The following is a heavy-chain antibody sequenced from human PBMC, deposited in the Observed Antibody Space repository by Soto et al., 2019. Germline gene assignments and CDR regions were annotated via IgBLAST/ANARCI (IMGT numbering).Heavy chain of an antibody. J-gene: IGHJ1*01. Sequence: SXTLSLTCTVSGGSISSSSYYWGWIRQPPGKGLEWIGSIYYSGSTYYNPSLKSRVTISVDTSKNQFSLKLSSVTAADTAVYYCASPGIAAAGPAEYFQHWGQGTLVTVSS. CDR2: IYYSGST. V-gene: IGHV4-39*01. CDR1: GGSISSSSYY. CDR3: ASPGIAAAGPAEYFQH. D-gene: IGHD6-13*01.